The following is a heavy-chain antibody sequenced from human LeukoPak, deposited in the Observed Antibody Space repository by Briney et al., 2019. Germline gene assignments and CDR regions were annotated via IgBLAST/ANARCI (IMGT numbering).Heavy chain of an antibody. CDR3: ARVDVIAAAPCDY. CDR2: IYYSGST. V-gene: IGHV4-59*01. Sequence: SETLSLTCTVSGDSISRYYWSWIRQTPGKGLEWIGHIYYSGSTNYNPSLKSRVTMSVDTSKNQFSLKMRSVTAADTAVYYCARVDVIAAAPCDYWGQGTLVTVSS. J-gene: IGHJ4*02. CDR1: GDSISRYY. D-gene: IGHD6-13*01.